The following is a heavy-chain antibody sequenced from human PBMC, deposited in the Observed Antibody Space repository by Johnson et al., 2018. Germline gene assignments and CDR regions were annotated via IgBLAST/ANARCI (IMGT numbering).Heavy chain of an antibody. CDR3: AVAMMPYGDDLEYFQH. J-gene: IGHJ1*01. D-gene: IGHD4-17*01. V-gene: IGHV3-33*01. CDR2: IWYDGSNK. CDR1: EFTFSTYG. Sequence: QVQLVESGGGVVQPGRSLRLSCAASEFTFSTYGMHWVRQAPGKGLEWVAVIWYDGSNKYYADSVKGRFTISRDSSKNTLYLQLNSLRAEDTDVYYCAVAMMPYGDDLEYFQHWGQGTLVTVSS.